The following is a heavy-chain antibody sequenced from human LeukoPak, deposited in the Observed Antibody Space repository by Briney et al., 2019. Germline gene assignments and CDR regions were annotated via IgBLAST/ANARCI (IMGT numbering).Heavy chain of an antibody. Sequence: GGSLRLSCAASGFTFSSYGMHWVRQAPGKGLEWVAVISYDGSNKYYADSVKGRFTISRDNSKNTLYLQMYSLRAEDTAVYYCAKGGYLDAFDIWGQGTMVTVSS. V-gene: IGHV3-30*18. J-gene: IGHJ3*02. CDR2: ISYDGSNK. CDR1: GFTFSSYG. CDR3: AKGGYLDAFDI. D-gene: IGHD3-16*02.